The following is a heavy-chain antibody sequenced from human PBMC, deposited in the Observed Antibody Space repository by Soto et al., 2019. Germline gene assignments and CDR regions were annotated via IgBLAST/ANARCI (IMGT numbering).Heavy chain of an antibody. CDR2: IYYSGNT. V-gene: IGHV4-59*01. CDR3: AREIVVVPAAISGWFDP. CDR1: GGSISSSY. D-gene: IGHD2-2*01. Sequence: SETLSLTCSVSGGSISSSYWTWIRQPPGRGLEWIGSIYYSGNTNYNPSLQSRVTISVDTSKTQFSLKLSSVTAADTVVYYCAREIVVVPAAISGWFDPWGQGTLVTVSS. J-gene: IGHJ5*02.